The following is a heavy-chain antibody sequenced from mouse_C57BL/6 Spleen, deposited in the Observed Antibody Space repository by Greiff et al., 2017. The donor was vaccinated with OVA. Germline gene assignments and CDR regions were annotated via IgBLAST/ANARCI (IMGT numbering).Heavy chain of an antibody. V-gene: IGHV5-9-1*02. CDR2: ISSGGDYI. J-gene: IGHJ4*01. Sequence: EVMLVVSGAGLVKPGGSLKLSCAASGFTFSSYAMSWVRQTPEKRLEWVAYISSGGDYIYYADTVKGRFTISRDNARNTLYLQMSSLKSEDTAMYYCTRDVRDAMDYWGQGTSVTVSS. CDR1: GFTFSSYA. CDR3: TRDVRDAMDY.